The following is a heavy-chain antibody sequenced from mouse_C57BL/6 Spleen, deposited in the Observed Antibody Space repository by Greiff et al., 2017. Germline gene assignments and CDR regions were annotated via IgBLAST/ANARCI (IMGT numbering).Heavy chain of an antibody. CDR1: GFTFSSYA. J-gene: IGHJ4*01. CDR3: TRDQWDEDYAMDY. CDR2: ISSGGDYI. Sequence: DVMLVESGEGLVKPGGSLKLSCAASGFTFSSYAMSWVRQTPEKRLEWVAYISSGGDYIYYADTVKGRFTISRDNARNTLYLQMSSLKSEDTAMYYCTRDQWDEDYAMDYWGQGTSVTVSS. D-gene: IGHD4-1*01. V-gene: IGHV5-9-1*02.